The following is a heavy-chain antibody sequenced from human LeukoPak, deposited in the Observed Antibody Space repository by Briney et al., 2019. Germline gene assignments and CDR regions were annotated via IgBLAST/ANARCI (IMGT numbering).Heavy chain of an antibody. CDR1: GGSFSGYY. V-gene: IGHV4-34*01. CDR2: INHSGST. D-gene: IGHD2-2*01. CDR3: ASRSNKLKIVPAAQDGSGSGAFDI. J-gene: IGHJ3*02. Sequence: PSETLSLTCAVYGGSFSGYYWSWIRQPPGKGLEWIGEINHSGSTNYNPSLKSRVTISVDTSKNQFSLKLSSVTAADTAVYYCASRSNKLKIVPAAQDGSGSGAFDIWGQGTMVTVSS.